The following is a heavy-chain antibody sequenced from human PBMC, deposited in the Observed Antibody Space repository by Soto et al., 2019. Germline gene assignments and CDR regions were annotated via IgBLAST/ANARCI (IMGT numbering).Heavy chain of an antibody. CDR1: GFTFSYYW. Sequence: EVQLVESGGGLVQPGESLRLSCAASGFTFSYYWMHWVRQTPGKGLLWVSHIHNDGSRTTYADSVKGRFTISRDNARNTVYLQMNSLRDDDTAVYYCARGDRVAFDLWGQGTAVTVSS. V-gene: IGHV3-74*03. CDR3: ARGDRVAFDL. J-gene: IGHJ3*01. CDR2: IHNDGSRT.